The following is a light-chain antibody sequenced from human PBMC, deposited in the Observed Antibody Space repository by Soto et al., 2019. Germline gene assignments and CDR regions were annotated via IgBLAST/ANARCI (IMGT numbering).Light chain of an antibody. V-gene: IGKV1-27*01. CDR2: AAS. J-gene: IGKJ4*01. CDR1: QDISNF. Sequence: DIQMTQSPSSLSAFVGDPVTITCRASQDISNFLAWYQQKPGKVPKLLIYAASTLQSGVPSRFSGSGSGTDFTLTISSLQPEYVATYYCQKCKIAPFTVGGGTKVEMK. CDR3: QKCKIAPFT.